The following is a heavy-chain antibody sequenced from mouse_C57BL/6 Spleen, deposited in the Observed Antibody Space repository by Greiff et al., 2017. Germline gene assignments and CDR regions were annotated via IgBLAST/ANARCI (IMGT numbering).Heavy chain of an antibody. CDR2: IDPENGDT. CDR3: TTGNYGSSYGYFDV. CDR1: GFNIKDDY. V-gene: IGHV14-4*01. Sequence: EVQLQQSGAELVRPGASVKLSCTASGFNIKDDYMHWVKQRPEQGLEWIGWIDPENGDTEYASKFQGKATITADTSSNTAYLQLSSLTSEDTAVYYCTTGNYGSSYGYFDVWGTGTTVIVSS. D-gene: IGHD1-1*01. J-gene: IGHJ1*03.